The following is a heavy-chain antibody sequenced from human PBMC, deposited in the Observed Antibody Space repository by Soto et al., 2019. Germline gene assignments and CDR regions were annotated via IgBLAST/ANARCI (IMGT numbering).Heavy chain of an antibody. CDR3: ASGKDMEENYYYDVLDR. J-gene: IGHJ6*02. D-gene: IGHD1-1*01. Sequence: ASVKFSCKASGYTFTTHAMHWVRQAPGQSLELMGWINGGTGQTKHSQRFQGRVNITRDTSASTAYMELSSLISEEPAVYYCASGKDMEENYYYDVLDRWGRVSTGTGS. CDR1: GYTFTTHA. V-gene: IGHV1-3*01. CDR2: INGGTGQT.